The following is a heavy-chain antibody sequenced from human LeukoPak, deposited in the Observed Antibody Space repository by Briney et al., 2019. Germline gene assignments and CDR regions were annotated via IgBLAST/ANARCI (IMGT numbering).Heavy chain of an antibody. CDR1: GFTVSSNY. D-gene: IGHD3-10*01. Sequence: GGSLRLSCAASGFTVSSNYMSWVRQAPGKGLEWVSVIYSGGSTYYADSVKGRFTISRDNSKNTLYPQMNSLRAEDTAVYYCARDRWFGESYFDYWGQGTLVTVSS. CDR2: IYSGGST. J-gene: IGHJ4*02. CDR3: ARDRWFGESYFDY. V-gene: IGHV3-66*01.